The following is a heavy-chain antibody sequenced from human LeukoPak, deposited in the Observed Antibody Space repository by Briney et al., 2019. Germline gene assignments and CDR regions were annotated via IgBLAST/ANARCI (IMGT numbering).Heavy chain of an antibody. CDR2: IYYSGST. V-gene: IGHV4-59*12. J-gene: IGHJ6*03. Sequence: PSETLSLTCTVSGGSISSYYWSWIRQPPGKGLEWIGYIYYSGSTNYNPSLKSRVTISVDTSKNQFSLKLSSVTPEDTAVYYCARAGIWLLGYYYMDVWGKGTTVTISS. CDR1: GGSISSYY. D-gene: IGHD5-18*01. CDR3: ARAGIWLLGYYYMDV.